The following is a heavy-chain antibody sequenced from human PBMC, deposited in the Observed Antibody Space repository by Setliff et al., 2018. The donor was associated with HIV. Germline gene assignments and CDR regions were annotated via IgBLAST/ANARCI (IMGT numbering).Heavy chain of an antibody. V-gene: IGHV3-64*02. CDR2: INSNGGST. J-gene: IGHJ4*02. D-gene: IGHD5-12*01. CDR1: GFTFSSYA. Sequence: GGSLRLSCATYGFTFSSYAMYWVRQAPGKGLEYVSAINSNGGSTYYADSVKGRFTISRDNSKSTLYLQMNSLRAEDTAVYYCAKGYSGYDCTLDYWGQGTPVTVSS. CDR3: AKGYSGYDCTLDY.